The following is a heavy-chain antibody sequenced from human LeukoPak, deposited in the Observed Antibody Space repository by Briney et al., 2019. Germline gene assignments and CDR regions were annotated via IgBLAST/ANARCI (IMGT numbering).Heavy chain of an antibody. V-gene: IGHV4-34*01. D-gene: IGHD6-13*01. J-gene: IGHJ4*02. Sequence: SETLSLTCAVYGGSFSGYYWSWIRQPPGKGLEWIGEINHSGSTNYNPSLKSRVTISVDTSKNQFSLKLSSVTAADTAVYYCARSYSSSWDPLDYWGQGTLVTVSS. CDR2: INHSGST. CDR1: GGSFSGYY. CDR3: ARSYSSSWDPLDY.